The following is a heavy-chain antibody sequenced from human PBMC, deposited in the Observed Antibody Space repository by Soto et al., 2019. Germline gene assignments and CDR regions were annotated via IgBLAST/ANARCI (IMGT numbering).Heavy chain of an antibody. V-gene: IGHV1-18*01. Sequence: QVQLVQSGAEVKKPGASAKVSCKASGYTFTSYGISWVRQAPGQGLEWMGWISAYNGNTNYAQKLQGRVTMTTDTSTSTAYMELRSLRSDNTAVYYCARLTSCFTGGCWFDPWGQGTLVTVSS. CDR2: ISAYNGNT. D-gene: IGHD2-2*01. CDR3: ARLTSCFTGGCWFDP. J-gene: IGHJ5*02. CDR1: GYTFTSYG.